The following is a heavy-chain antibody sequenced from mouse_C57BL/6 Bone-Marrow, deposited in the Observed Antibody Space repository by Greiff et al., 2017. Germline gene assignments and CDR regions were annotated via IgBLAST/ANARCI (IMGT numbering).Heavy chain of an antibody. V-gene: IGHV14-4*01. CDR3: SSFDDNYFDF. CDR1: GFNIKDDY. J-gene: IGHJ2*01. Sequence: EVQLQQSGAELVRPGASVKLSCTASGFNIKDDYIHWVKQWPEQGLEWIGWIDPEIGDTEYASKFQGKATITSDTSSNTAYLQLSSLTSEDTAVYYCSSFDDNYFDFWGQGTPRTVAS. CDR2: IDPEIGDT. D-gene: IGHD2-3*01.